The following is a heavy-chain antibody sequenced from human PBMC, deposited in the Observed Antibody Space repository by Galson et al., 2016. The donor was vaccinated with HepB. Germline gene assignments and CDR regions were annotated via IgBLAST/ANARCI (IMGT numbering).Heavy chain of an antibody. J-gene: IGHJ4*02. D-gene: IGHD2-15*01. Sequence: SVKVSCKASGYTFTSRGISWVRQAPGQGLEWMGWISAYDGHTNYGQKPQDRLTMTTDTSTSTAYMELRSLRSDDTAVYYCARDQAPLPGDYWGQGTPVTVSS. CDR2: ISAYDGHT. CDR3: ARDQAPLPGDY. V-gene: IGHV1-18*01. CDR1: GYTFTSRG.